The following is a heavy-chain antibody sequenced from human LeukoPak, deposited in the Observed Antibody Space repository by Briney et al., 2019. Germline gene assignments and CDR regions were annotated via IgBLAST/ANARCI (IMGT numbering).Heavy chain of an antibody. CDR3: AKDYYGSGSFDAFDI. D-gene: IGHD3-10*01. CDR1: GFTFSSYE. J-gene: IGHJ3*02. V-gene: IGHV3-48*03. CDR2: ISSSGSTI. Sequence: GGSLRLSCAASGFTFSSYEMNWVRQAPGKGLEWVSYISSSGSTIYYADSVKGRFTISRDNAKNSLYLQMNSLRAEDTAVYYCAKDYYGSGSFDAFDIWGQGTMVTVSS.